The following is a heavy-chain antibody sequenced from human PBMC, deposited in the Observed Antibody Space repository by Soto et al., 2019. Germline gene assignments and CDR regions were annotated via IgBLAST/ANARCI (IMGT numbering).Heavy chain of an antibody. J-gene: IGHJ4*02. CDR2: INAGNGNT. D-gene: IGHD6-19*01. Sequence: QVQLVQSGAEVKKPGASVKVSCKASGYTFTSYAMHWVRQAPGQRLEWMGWINAGNGNTKYSQKFQGRVTITRDTSASKAYMELSSLRSEDTAVYYCARDQVYSSGWYYFDYWGQGTLVTVSS. CDR3: ARDQVYSSGWYYFDY. V-gene: IGHV1-3*01. CDR1: GYTFTSYA.